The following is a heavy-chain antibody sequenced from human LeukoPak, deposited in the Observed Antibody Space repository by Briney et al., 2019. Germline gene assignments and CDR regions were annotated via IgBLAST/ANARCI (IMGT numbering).Heavy chain of an antibody. CDR3: ARGSYLYDY. D-gene: IGHD6-6*01. CDR1: GGSISSGSYY. J-gene: IGHJ4*02. Sequence: SETLSLTCTVSGGSISSGSYYWSWIRQPPGKGLEWIGEINHSGSTNYNPSLKSRVTISVDTSKNQFSLKLSSVTAADTAVYYCARGSYLYDYWGQGTLVTVSS. V-gene: IGHV4-39*07. CDR2: INHSGST.